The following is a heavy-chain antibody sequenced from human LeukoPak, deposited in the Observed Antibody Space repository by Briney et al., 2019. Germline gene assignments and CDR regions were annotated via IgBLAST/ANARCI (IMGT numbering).Heavy chain of an antibody. D-gene: IGHD5-18*01. V-gene: IGHV3-21*01. CDR1: GFTFSSYS. CDR3: ARGGAGDTVNWFDP. J-gene: IGHJ5*02. Sequence: GGSLRLSCAASGFTFSSYSMNWVRQAPGKGLEWVSSISSSSSYIYYADSVKGRFTISRDNAKNSLYLQMNSLRAEDTAVYYCARGGAGDTVNWFDPWGQGTLVTVSS. CDR2: ISSSSSYI.